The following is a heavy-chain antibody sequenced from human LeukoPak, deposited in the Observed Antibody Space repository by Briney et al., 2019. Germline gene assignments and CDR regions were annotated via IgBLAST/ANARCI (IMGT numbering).Heavy chain of an antibody. CDR2: IVVGGGNT. D-gene: IGHD4-23*01. CDR1: GFTFSSSA. Sequence: ASVKVSCKASGFTFSSSAIQRVRRARGQRLEWIGWIVVGGGNTNYAQTLQDRVTITRDMSTSTAYMELSSLRSEDTAVYYCAAEIYGGNSDCCTFDFWGPGTPATVSS. V-gene: IGHV1-58*02. CDR3: AAEIYGGNSDCCTFDF. J-gene: IGHJ3*01.